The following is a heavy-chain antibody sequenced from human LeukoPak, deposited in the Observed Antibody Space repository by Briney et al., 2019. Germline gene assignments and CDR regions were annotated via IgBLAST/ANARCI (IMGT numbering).Heavy chain of an antibody. CDR2: ISRSGSNK. CDR3: ARVLRYCSGGNCYSGGLGYMDV. CDR1: GFTFSDYN. V-gene: IGHV3-11*01. J-gene: IGHJ6*03. D-gene: IGHD2-15*01. Sequence: PGGSLRLSCAASGFTFSDYNMRWIRQAPGKGVEGVSSISRSGSNKYYADSVKGRFTISRDNAKNSLCVQKNRQRDEERDGYYCARVLRYCSGGNCYSGGLGYMDVWGKGTTVTISS.